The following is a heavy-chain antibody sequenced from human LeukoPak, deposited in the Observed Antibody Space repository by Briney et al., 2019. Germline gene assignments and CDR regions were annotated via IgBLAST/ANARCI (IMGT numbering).Heavy chain of an antibody. CDR2: VKSRSAGETT. J-gene: IGHJ4*02. CDR3: TLIQGWGSGSYYRDF. V-gene: IGHV3-15*01. CDR1: GFSISNDW. Sequence: GGSLRLSCAASGFSISNDWMSWVRQAPGKGLEWVARVKSRSAGETTDYAAPVKGRFTISRDDSKNTVYLQMNSLKTEDTAVYYCTLIQGWGSGSYYRDFWGQGTLVTVSS. D-gene: IGHD3-10*01.